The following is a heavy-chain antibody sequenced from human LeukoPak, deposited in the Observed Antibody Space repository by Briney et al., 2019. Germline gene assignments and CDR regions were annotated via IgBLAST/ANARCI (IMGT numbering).Heavy chain of an antibody. CDR3: AKEKYDILTGYPGYFDY. D-gene: IGHD3-9*01. J-gene: IGHJ4*02. V-gene: IGHV3-9*01. CDR1: GFTFDGYA. CDR2: ISWNSGSI. Sequence: GGSLRLSCAASGFTFDGYAMHWVRQAPGKGLEWVSGISWNSGSIGYADSVKGRFTISRDNAKNSLYLQMNSLRAEDTALYYCAKEKYDILTGYPGYFDYWGQGTLVTVSS.